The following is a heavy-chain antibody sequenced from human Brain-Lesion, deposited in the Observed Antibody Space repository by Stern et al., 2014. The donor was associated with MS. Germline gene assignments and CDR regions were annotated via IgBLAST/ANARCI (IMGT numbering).Heavy chain of an antibody. CDR1: GGSISSSNHY. CDR3: ARLVAGFYFDF. V-gene: IGHV4-39*01. D-gene: IGHD6-19*01. J-gene: IGHJ4*02. CDR2: IFYSGTT. Sequence: QVQLQESGPGLVKPSETLSLTCTVSGGSISSSNHYWGWIRQPPGKGLEWIGAIFYSGTTSYGPSHKIRVTTSVDTSKTQFSLTLTSVTAADTAVYYCARLVAGFYFDFWGPGSPVTVSS.